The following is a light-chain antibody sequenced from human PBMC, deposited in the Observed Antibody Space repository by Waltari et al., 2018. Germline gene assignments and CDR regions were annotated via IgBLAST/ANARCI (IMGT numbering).Light chain of an antibody. J-gene: IGLJ1*01. CDR3: TSYTSSSTYV. Sequence: QSALTQPASVSGSPGQSITISCTGTSSAVGGYTSVSWYQHHPGKAPQLMIYYVNKRPSGVSDRFSGSKSGNTASLTISGLQTEDEADYYCTSYTSSSTYVFGIGTKVTVL. CDR1: SSAVGGYTS. CDR2: YVN. V-gene: IGLV2-14*03.